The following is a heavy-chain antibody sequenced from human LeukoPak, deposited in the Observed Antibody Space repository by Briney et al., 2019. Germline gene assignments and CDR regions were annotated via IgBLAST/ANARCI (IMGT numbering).Heavy chain of an antibody. Sequence: KPWETLSLTCTVSGGSISSSSYYWGWIRQPPGKGLEWIGSIYYSGSAYYNPSLKRRVTISVDTSKNQFSLKLSSVTAADTAVYYCARVMITFGGVIVFFDYWVQGTLVTVSS. V-gene: IGHV4-39*01. CDR1: GGSISSSSYY. CDR2: IYYSGSA. D-gene: IGHD3-16*02. CDR3: ARVMITFGGVIVFFDY. J-gene: IGHJ4*02.